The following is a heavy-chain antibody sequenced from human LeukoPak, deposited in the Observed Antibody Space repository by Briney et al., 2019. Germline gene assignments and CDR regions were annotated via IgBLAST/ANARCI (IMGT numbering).Heavy chain of an antibody. CDR2: IWYDGSNK. CDR1: GFTFSSYV. CDR3: AKEGDYDFYYGMDV. V-gene: IGHV3-33*06. J-gene: IGHJ6*02. D-gene: IGHD5-12*01. Sequence: PGGSLRLSCAASGFTFSSYVMHWVRQAPGKGLEWVAVIWYDGSNKYYADSVKGRFTISRDNSKNTLYLQMNSLRAEDTAVYYCAKEGDYDFYYGMDVWGQGTTVTASS.